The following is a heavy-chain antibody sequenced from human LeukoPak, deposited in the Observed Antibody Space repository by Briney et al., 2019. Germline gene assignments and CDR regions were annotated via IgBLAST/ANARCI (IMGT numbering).Heavy chain of an antibody. V-gene: IGHV3-23*01. CDR1: GFAFYNYA. CDR3: ASQTRMQLWGYFDL. CDR2: ISGSGDSA. D-gene: IGHD5-18*01. J-gene: IGHJ4*02. Sequence: GGSLRPSCAASGFAFYNYAMCWVRQAPGKGLEWVSGISGSGDSAYYTDSVRGRFTISRDNSKNTLYLQMSNLTAEDTAVYHCASQTRMQLWGYFDLWGQGALVIVSS.